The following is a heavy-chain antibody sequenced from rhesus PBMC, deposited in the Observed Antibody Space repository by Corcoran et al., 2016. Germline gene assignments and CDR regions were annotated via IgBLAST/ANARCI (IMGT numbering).Heavy chain of an antibody. CDR3: TTVSAPQDY. CDR1: GFTFSSSA. J-gene: IGHJ4*01. CDR2: IRSKTNNYET. Sequence: EVQLVESGGGLVQPGGSLRLSCAASGFTFSSSAIHWVRPASGKGLEWVGRIRSKTNNYETGSAASMKGRFTISRNDSKNTAYLQMNSLKTEDTAVYYCTTVSAPQDYWGQGVLVTVSS. D-gene: IGHD2-15*01. V-gene: IGHV3-118*01.